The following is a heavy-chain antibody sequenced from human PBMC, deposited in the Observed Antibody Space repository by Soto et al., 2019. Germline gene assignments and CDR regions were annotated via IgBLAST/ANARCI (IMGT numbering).Heavy chain of an antibody. J-gene: IGHJ6*02. D-gene: IGHD4-17*01. V-gene: IGHV3-23*01. CDR3: AKDLDADYGDYYYSYGMDV. CDR1: GCNCVGFA. CDR2: ISGSGGST. Sequence: PGLPLRVPRTVSGCNCVGFAVSRIRQAPRKGLDWVSAISGSGGSTYYADSVKGRFTISRDNSKNTLYLQMNSLRAEDTAVYYCAKDLDADYGDYYYSYGMDVSGQGTTGTGSS.